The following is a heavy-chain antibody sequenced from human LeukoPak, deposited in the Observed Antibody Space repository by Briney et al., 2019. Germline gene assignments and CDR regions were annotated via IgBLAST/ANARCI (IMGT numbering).Heavy chain of an antibody. V-gene: IGHV1-46*01. D-gene: IGHD2-8*02. J-gene: IGHJ4*02. Sequence: ASVTVSCKASGYTFTSYYMHWVRQAPGQGLEWMGIINPSGGSTSYAQKFQGRVTMTRDTSTSTVYMELSSLRSEDTAVYYCARSHKVGYGPLVGGDNFDYWGQGTLVTVSS. CDR3: ARSHKVGYGPLVGGDNFDY. CDR1: GYTFTSYY. CDR2: INPSGGST.